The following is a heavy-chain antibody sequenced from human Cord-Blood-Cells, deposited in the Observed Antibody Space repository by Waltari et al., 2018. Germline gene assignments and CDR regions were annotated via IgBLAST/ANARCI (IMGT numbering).Heavy chain of an antibody. Sequence: EVQLVESGGGLVQPGGSLRLSCAASGFTFSIHWMHLARQAPGKGLVWVSRINSDGSSTSYADSVKGRFTISRDNAKNTLYLQMNSLRAEDTAVYYCAREGFVAARPAGWFDPWGQGTLVTVSS. V-gene: IGHV3-74*01. J-gene: IGHJ5*02. CDR3: AREGFVAARPAGWFDP. CDR2: INSDGSST. CDR1: GFTFSIHW. D-gene: IGHD6-6*01.